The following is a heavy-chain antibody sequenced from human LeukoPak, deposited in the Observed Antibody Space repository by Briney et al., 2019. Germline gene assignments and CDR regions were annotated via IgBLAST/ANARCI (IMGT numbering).Heavy chain of an antibody. V-gene: IGHV4-34*01. D-gene: IGHD1-26*01. J-gene: IGHJ4*02. CDR3: ARSPPLEVGATSDPFDY. Sequence: SETLSLTCAVYGGSFSGYYWSWIRQPPGKGLEWIGEINHSGSTNYNPSLKSRVTISVDTSKNQFSLKLSSVTAADTAVYYCARSPPLEVGATSDPFDYWGQGTLVTVSS. CDR2: INHSGST. CDR1: GGSFSGYY.